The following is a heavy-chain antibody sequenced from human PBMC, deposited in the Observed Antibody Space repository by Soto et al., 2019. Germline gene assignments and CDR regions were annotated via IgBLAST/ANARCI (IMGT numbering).Heavy chain of an antibody. Sequence: QVQLQESGPGLVKPSETLSLTCTVSGGPVSSGSYYWSWIRQPPGKGLEWIGYIYYSGSTNYNPSLKSRVTISVDTSKNQFSLKLSSVTAADTAVYYCARGVYADNYYYGMDVWGQGTTVTVSS. CDR3: ARGVYADNYYYGMDV. J-gene: IGHJ6*02. D-gene: IGHD2-8*01. CDR2: IYYSGST. V-gene: IGHV4-61*01. CDR1: GGPVSSGSYY.